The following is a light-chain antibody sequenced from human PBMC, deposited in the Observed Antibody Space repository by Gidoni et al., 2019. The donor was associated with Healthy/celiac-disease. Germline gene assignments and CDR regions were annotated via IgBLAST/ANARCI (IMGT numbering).Light chain of an antibody. J-gene: IGLJ1*01. CDR1: SSDVGGYNY. Sequence: QSALTQPASVSGSPGPSITIPCTGTSSDVGGYNYASWYQQHPGKAPKLMIYEVSNRPSGVSNRFSGSKSGNTASLTISGLQAEDEADYYCSSYTSSSTPYVFGTGTKVTVL. CDR3: SSYTSSSTPYV. CDR2: EVS. V-gene: IGLV2-14*01.